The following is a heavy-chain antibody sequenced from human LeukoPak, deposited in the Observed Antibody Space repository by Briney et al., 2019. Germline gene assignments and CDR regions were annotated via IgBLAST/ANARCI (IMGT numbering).Heavy chain of an antibody. D-gene: IGHD3-16*01. V-gene: IGHV3-23*01. J-gene: IGHJ2*01. CDR2: ITGGGGNT. CDR3: ARDMGGDYWYFDL. CDR1: GFTFSSSG. Sequence: GGSLRLSCAASGFTFSSSGMSWVRQAPGKGLEWVSAITGGGGNTFYADSVKGRFTISRDNSKNTLYLQMNSLRAEDTAVYYCARDMGGDYWYFDLWGRGTLVTVSS.